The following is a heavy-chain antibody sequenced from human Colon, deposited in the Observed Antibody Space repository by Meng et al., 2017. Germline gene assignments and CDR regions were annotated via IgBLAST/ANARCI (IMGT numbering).Heavy chain of an antibody. J-gene: IGHJ4*02. Sequence: GESLKISCAASGFTFSNYEMNWVRQAPGKGLEWFSSISSSGSVTKYADSVEGRFTISRDNAQNTLYLQMNSLRVDDTAVYWCEREAPSGVGDYDDYWGQGRLVTVSS. D-gene: IGHD2-21*01. V-gene: IGHV3-48*03. CDR3: EREAPSGVGDYDDY. CDR1: GFTFSNYE. CDR2: ISSSGSVT.